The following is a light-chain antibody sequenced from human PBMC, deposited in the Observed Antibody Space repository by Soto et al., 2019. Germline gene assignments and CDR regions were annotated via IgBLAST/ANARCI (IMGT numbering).Light chain of an antibody. CDR3: QQYGSSPIT. V-gene: IGKV3D-20*01. Sequence: EIVLPQSPGTLSLSPGERATLSCGASQSVSSSYVAWYQHRPGLAPRLLIHDASSRATGIPDRFSGTKSGTDFTLTIRRLEPEDAAVYYCQQYGSSPITFGQGTRLEIK. CDR1: QSVSSSY. CDR2: DAS. J-gene: IGKJ5*01.